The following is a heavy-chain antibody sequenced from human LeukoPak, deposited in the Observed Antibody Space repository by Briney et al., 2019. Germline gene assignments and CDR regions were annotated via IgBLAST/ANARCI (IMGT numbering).Heavy chain of an antibody. D-gene: IGHD6-13*01. V-gene: IGHV4-34*01. CDR2: INHSGST. J-gene: IGHJ5*02. Sequence: PSETLSLTCAVYGGSLSGYYWSWIRQPPGKGLEWIGEINHSGSTNYNPSLKSRVTISVDTSKNQFSLKLSSVTAADTAVYYCAREGYSSSWYVRWFDPWGQGTLVTVSS. CDR1: GGSLSGYY. CDR3: AREGYSSSWYVRWFDP.